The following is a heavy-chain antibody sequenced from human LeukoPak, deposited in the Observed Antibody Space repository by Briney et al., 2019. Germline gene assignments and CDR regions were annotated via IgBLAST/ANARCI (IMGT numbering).Heavy chain of an antibody. J-gene: IGHJ5*01. V-gene: IGHV4-59*01. CDR3: AILHCSSTSCYTNWFDP. Sequence: TSETLSLTCTVSGGSISSYYWSWIRQPPGKVLERIGYIYYSGSTNYNPSLKSRVTISVDTSKNQFSLKLSSVTAADTAVYYCAILHCSSTSCYTNWFDPWGQGTLVTVSS. D-gene: IGHD2-2*02. CDR2: IYYSGST. CDR1: GGSISSYY.